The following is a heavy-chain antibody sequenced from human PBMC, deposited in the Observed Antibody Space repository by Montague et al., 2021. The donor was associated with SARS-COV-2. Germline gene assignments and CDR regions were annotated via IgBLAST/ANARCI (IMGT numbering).Heavy chain of an antibody. CDR1: GGSFSGYY. CDR3: ARLVAPAARYYYYYYYMDV. J-gene: IGHJ6*03. V-gene: IGHV4-34*01. Sequence: SETLSLTCAVYGGSFSGYYWSWIRQPPGKGLEWIGEINHSGSTNYNPPLKSRVTISVDTSKNQFSLKLSSVTAADTAVYYCARLVAPAARYYYYYYYMDVWGKGTTVTVSS. CDR2: INHSGST. D-gene: IGHD2-2*01.